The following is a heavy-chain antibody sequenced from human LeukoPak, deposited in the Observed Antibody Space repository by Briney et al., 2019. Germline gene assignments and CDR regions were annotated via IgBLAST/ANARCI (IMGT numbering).Heavy chain of an antibody. V-gene: IGHV4-59*01. D-gene: IGHD2-8*01. CDR1: GGSISSYY. J-gene: IGHJ5*02. CDR3: ARDGVGANWFDP. Sequence: SETLSLTCTVSGGSISSYYWSWIRQPPGKGLEWIGYIYYSGSTNYKPSLKSRVTISVDTSKNQFSLKLSSVTAADTAVYYCARDGVGANWFDPWGQGTLVTVSS. CDR2: IYYSGST.